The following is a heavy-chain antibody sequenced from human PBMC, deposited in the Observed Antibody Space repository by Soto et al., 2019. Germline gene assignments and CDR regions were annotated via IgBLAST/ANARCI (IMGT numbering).Heavy chain of an antibody. V-gene: IGHV3-30*18. CDR2: ISFDGKNR. CDR3: AKGAQAAAVLDH. J-gene: IGHJ4*02. D-gene: IGHD6-25*01. CDR1: GFTFSLYG. Sequence: QVQLLESGGGVVQPGRSLKLSCTTSGFTFSLYGMHWVRQAPGKGLEWLAVISFDGKNRNYADSVKGRFTISRDNSKTTLFLQMSNLRADDTAVYFCAKGAQAAAVLDHWGQGALVTVAS.